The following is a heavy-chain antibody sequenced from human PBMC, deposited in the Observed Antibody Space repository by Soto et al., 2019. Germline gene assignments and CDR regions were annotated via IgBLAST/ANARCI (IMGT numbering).Heavy chain of an antibody. D-gene: IGHD1-7*01. V-gene: IGHV4-34*01. CDR1: GGSFSGCY. J-gene: IGHJ6*02. CDR2: ITDSGGT. CDR3: ARGGRGWTNYPYYYYYGMDV. Sequence: PSETLSLTCTVSGGSFSGCYWSWVRQPPGKGLEWIAEITDSGGTNYNPSLKSRVTISVDTSMNHFSLKLSSVTAADTAVYYCARGGRGWTNYPYYYYYGMDVWGQGTTVTVSS.